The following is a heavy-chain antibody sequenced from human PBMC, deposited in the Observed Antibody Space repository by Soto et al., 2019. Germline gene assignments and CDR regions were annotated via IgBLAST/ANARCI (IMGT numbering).Heavy chain of an antibody. D-gene: IGHD3-3*01. V-gene: IGHV3-15*07. CDR1: GFTFSNAW. CDR2: ITSKTDGGTT. J-gene: IGHJ6*02. CDR3: TTAHTIFGDYYYYYYGMDV. Sequence: EVQLVESGGGLVKPGGSLRLSCAASGFTFSNAWMNWVRQAPGKGLEWVGRITSKTDGGTTDYAAPVKGRFTISSDYSKNTLYLQMNSLKTEDTAVYYCTTAHTIFGDYYYYYYGMDVWGQGNTVTVSS.